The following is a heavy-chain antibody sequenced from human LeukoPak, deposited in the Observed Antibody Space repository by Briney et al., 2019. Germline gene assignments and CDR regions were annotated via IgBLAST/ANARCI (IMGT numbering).Heavy chain of an antibody. CDR3: ARGVVVPTAGGLGWFDP. D-gene: IGHD2-2*01. Sequence: SETLSLTCAVYGGSFSGYYWSWIRQPPGKGLEWIGYIYYSGSTNYNPSLKSRVTISVDTSKKQFSLKLNSVTAADTAVYYCARGVVVPTAGGLGWFDPWGQGTLVTVSS. CDR1: GGSFSGYY. CDR2: IYYSGST. V-gene: IGHV4-59*01. J-gene: IGHJ5*02.